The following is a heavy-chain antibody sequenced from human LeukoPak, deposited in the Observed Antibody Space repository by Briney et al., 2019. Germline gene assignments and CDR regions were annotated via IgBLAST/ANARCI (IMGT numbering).Heavy chain of an antibody. CDR2: IYSGGST. CDR3: ARGYYDSGSYFAFDY. Sequence: GGSLRLSCAASGFTVGSNYMSWVRQAPGKGLEWVSVIYSGGSTYYADSVKGRFTISRDNSKNTLYLQMNSPRAEDTAVYYCARGYYDSGSYFAFDYWGQGTLVTVSS. J-gene: IGHJ4*02. V-gene: IGHV3-53*01. CDR1: GFTVGSNY. D-gene: IGHD3-10*01.